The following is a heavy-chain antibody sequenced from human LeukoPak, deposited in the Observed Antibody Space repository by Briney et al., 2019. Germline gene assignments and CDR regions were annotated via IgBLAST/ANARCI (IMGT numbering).Heavy chain of an antibody. Sequence: SETLSLTCAASGGSISSSNWWSWVRQPPGKGLEWIGEIYHSGSTNYNPSLKSRVTISVDKSKNQFFLKLSSVTAADTAVYYCARGYSSSWTRSLDYWGQGTLVTVSS. V-gene: IGHV4-4*02. J-gene: IGHJ4*02. CDR2: IYHSGST. D-gene: IGHD6-13*01. CDR1: GGSISSSNW. CDR3: ARGYSSSWTRSLDY.